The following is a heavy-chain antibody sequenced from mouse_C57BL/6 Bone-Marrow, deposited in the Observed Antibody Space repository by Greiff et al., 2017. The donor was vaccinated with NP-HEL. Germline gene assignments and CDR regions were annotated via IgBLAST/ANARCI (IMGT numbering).Heavy chain of an antibody. CDR3: ASWGNSCYDV. D-gene: IGHD2-1*01. CDR2: IYPSDSET. V-gene: IGHV1-61*01. CDR1: GYTFTSYW. J-gene: IGHJ1*03. Sequence: QVQLQQPGAELVRPGSSVKLSCKASGYTFTSYWMDWVKQRPGQGLEWIGNIYPSDSETHYNQKFKDKATLTVDKSSSTAYMQLSSLTSEDSAVYDCASWGNSCYDVWGTGTTVTVSS.